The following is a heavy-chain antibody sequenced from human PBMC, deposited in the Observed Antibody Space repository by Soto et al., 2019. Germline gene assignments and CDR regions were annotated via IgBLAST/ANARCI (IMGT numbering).Heavy chain of an antibody. CDR1: GYTFTRYN. D-gene: IGHD2-15*01. Sequence: GASVKVSCKASGYTFTRYNVHWVRQAPGQGLEWMAIINPSGGTTYYVQKFEGRVTLTTDTCTSTVYMELSSLRSDDTAVYYCARVRGGGSEYFFDYWGQGTLVTVSS. V-gene: IGHV1-46*01. J-gene: IGHJ4*02. CDR3: ARVRGGGSEYFFDY. CDR2: INPSGGTT.